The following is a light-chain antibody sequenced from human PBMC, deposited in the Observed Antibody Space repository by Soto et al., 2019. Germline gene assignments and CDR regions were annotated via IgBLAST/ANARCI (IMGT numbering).Light chain of an antibody. CDR1: QTVRNNY. CDR2: DAS. Sequence: EFVLTQSPGTLSLSPGERATLSCRAIQTVRNNYLAWYQQKPGQAPRLLIYDASSRATGIPDRFSGSGSGTEFTLTINSLQSEDFAVYYCQQRSNWPPITFGQGTRLEIK. CDR3: QQRSNWPPIT. J-gene: IGKJ5*01. V-gene: IGKV3D-20*02.